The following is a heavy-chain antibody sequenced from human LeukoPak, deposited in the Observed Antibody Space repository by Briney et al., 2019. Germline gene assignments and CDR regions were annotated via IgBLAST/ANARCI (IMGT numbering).Heavy chain of an antibody. D-gene: IGHD2-15*01. J-gene: IGHJ4*02. V-gene: IGHV4-61*01. CDR1: GGSISSGSDY. CDR2: IYYSGST. CDR3: AREEDKGTLDY. Sequence: SETLSLTCNVSGGSISSGSDYWGWIRQPPGKGLEWIGYIYYSGSTNYNPSLKSRVTISVDTSKNQFSLKLSSVTAADTAVYYCAREEDKGTLDYWGQGTLVTVSS.